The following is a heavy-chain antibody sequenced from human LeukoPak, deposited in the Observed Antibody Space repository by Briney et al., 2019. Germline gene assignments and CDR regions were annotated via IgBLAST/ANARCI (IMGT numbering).Heavy chain of an antibody. V-gene: IGHV3-30*18. CDR1: GFTFNNYG. CDR3: AKDRETTSSGTIDY. J-gene: IGHJ4*02. Sequence: GRSLRLSCAASGFTFNNYGMHCVRQAPGKGLEWVAFISEDGSNEKYADSVKGRFTISRDNSNKTLSLQMNSLRGEETGVYYCAKDRETTSSGTIDYWGQGTLVTVSS. D-gene: IGHD6-13*01. CDR2: ISEDGSNE.